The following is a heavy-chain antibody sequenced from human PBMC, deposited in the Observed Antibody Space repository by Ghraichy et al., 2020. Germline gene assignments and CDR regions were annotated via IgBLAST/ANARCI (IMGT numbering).Heavy chain of an antibody. J-gene: IGHJ4*02. Sequence: TLSLTCTVSGGSISSSNHYWGWIRQPPGKGLEWIGSIYYSGSSYYNPSLKSRVTISVDTSKSQFSLKLSSVTAADTAVYYCARHLGGSYQLFDYWGQGTLVPVSS. CDR1: GGSISSSNHY. CDR3: ARHLGGSYQLFDY. CDR2: IYYSGSS. D-gene: IGHD1-26*01. V-gene: IGHV4-39*01.